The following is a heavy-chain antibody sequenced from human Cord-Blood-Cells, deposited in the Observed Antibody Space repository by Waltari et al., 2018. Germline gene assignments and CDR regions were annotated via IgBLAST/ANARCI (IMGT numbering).Heavy chain of an antibody. Sequence: ASGFTFSSYWMSWVRQAPGKGLEWVANIKQDGSEKYYVDSVKGRFTISRDNAKNSLYLQMNSLRAEDTAVYYCARVGGSSWSDAFDIWGQGTMVTVSS. CDR2: IKQDGSEK. CDR1: GFTFSSYW. V-gene: IGHV3-7*01. CDR3: ARVGGSSWSDAFDI. J-gene: IGHJ3*02. D-gene: IGHD6-13*01.